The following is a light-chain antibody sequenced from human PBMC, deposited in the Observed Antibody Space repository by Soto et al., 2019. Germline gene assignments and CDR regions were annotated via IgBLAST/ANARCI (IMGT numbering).Light chain of an antibody. CDR2: AAS. CDR3: QQSYNTPLA. J-gene: IGKJ4*01. V-gene: IGKV1-39*01. CDR1: QSISSY. Sequence: DIQMPQSPSSLSAFVGDRVTITCRASQSISSYLNWFQQKPGKAPKFLIYAASNLQSGVPSRFSGSGSGTDFTLTISSLQPEDFATYYCQQSYNTPLAFGGGTKVEMK.